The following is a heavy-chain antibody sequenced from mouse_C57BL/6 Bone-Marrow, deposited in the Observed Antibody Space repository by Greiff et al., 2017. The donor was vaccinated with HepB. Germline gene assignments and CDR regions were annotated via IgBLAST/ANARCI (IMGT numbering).Heavy chain of an antibody. CDR1: GYTFTSYG. CDR3: ARSTTVV. V-gene: IGHV1-81*01. D-gene: IGHD1-1*01. Sequence: QVQLKQSGAELARPGASVKLSCKASGYTFTSYGISWVKQRTGQGLEWIGEIYPRSGNTYYNEKFKGKATLTADKSSSTAYMELRSLTSEDSAVYFCARSTTVVWGTGTTVTVSS. J-gene: IGHJ1*03. CDR2: IYPRSGNT.